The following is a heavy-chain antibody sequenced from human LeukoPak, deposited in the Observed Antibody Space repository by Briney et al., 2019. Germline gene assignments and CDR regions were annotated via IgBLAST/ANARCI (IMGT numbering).Heavy chain of an antibody. V-gene: IGHV4-39*01. J-gene: IGHJ4*02. CDR2: LYYSGST. CDR3: ARLFSALGDY. D-gene: IGHD7-27*01. CDR1: GGSISSSSYY. Sequence: SETLSLTCTVSGGSISSSSYYWGWIRQPPGKGLEWIGSLYYSGSTYYNPSLKSRVTISVDTSKNQFSLKLSSVTAADTAVYYCARLFSALGDYWGQGTLVTVSS.